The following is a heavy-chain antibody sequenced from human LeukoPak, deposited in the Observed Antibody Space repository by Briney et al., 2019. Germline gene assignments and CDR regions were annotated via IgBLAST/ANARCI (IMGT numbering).Heavy chain of an antibody. CDR3: ARASRLDYYDSSGYFYFDY. CDR1: GYTFTSYY. Sequence: GASVKVSCKASGYTFTSYYMHWVRQAPGQGLEWMGIINPSGGSTSYAQKFQGRVTMTRDTSTSTVYMELSSLRSEDTAVYHCARASRLDYYDSSGYFYFDYWGQGTLVTVSS. V-gene: IGHV1-46*01. D-gene: IGHD3-22*01. J-gene: IGHJ4*02. CDR2: INPSGGST.